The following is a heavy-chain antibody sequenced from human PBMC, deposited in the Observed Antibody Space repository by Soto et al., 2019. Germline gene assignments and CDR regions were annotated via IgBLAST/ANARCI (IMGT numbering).Heavy chain of an antibody. D-gene: IGHD1-7*01. CDR2: INHSGST. V-gene: IGHV4-34*01. J-gene: IGHJ5*02. CDR1: GGSFSGYY. CDR3: ARGGYSWNYVWGGHTSNWFDP. Sequence: PSETLSLTCAVYGGSFSGYYWSWIRQPPGKGLEWIGEINHSGSTNYNPSLKSRVTISVDTSKNQFSLKLSSVTAADTAVYYCARGGYSWNYVWGGHTSNWFDPWGQGTLVTVSS.